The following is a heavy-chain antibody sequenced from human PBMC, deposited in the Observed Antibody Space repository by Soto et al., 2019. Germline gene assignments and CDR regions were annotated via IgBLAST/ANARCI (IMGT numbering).Heavy chain of an antibody. D-gene: IGHD6-19*01. V-gene: IGHV5-51*01. Sequence: LGESLKISCKASGYSFTNYWIGWVRQMPGKGLEWMGTIYPGDSDTRYSPSLQGQVTFSVDKSINTAYLHWTSLKASDTAIYYCARQHPLDSSAWYNWGQGTLVTVSS. CDR3: ARQHPLDSSAWYN. CDR1: GYSFTNYW. J-gene: IGHJ4*02. CDR2: IYPGDSDT.